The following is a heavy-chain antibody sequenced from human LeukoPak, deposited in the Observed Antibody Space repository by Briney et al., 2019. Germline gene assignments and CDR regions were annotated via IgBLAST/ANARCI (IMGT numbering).Heavy chain of an antibody. CDR3: ARDDYGGNSLGDY. V-gene: IGHV1-69*05. CDR2: IIPIFGTA. J-gene: IGHJ4*02. CDR1: GGTFSSYA. Sequence: ASVKVSCKASGGTFSSYAISWVRQAPGQGLEWMGGIIPIFGTANYAQKFQGRVTITTDESTSTAYMELSSLRSEDTAVYYCARDDYGGNSLGDYWGQGTLVTVSS. D-gene: IGHD4-23*01.